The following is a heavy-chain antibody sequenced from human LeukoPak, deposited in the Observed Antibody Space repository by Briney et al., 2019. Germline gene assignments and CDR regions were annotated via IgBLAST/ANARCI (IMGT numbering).Heavy chain of an antibody. CDR3: ARGRGDYYYDSSGYSHYDAFDI. D-gene: IGHD3-22*01. V-gene: IGHV4-34*01. J-gene: IGHJ3*02. CDR2: INHSGSP. CDR1: GGSFSGYY. Sequence: SETLSLTCAAYGGSFSGYYWSWIRQPPGKGLEWIREINHSGSPNYNPSLKSRVTISVDTSKNQSSLKLSSVTAADTAVYYCARGRGDYYYDSSGYSHYDAFDIWGQGTMVTVSS.